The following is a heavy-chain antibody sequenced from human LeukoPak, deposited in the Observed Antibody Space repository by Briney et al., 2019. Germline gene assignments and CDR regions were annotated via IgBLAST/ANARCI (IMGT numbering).Heavy chain of an antibody. D-gene: IGHD5-18*01. J-gene: IGHJ4*02. V-gene: IGHV3-30-3*02. CDR1: GFSFSSYA. CDR2: IPNDGSKT. Sequence: GGSLRLSCAASGFSFSSYAMHWVRQAPGKGLEWVAAIPNDGSKTYYADSVRGRFTISRDNSKNTLYLQMNSLRAEDTAVYYCANERGYNYGYSFDYWGQGTLVTVSS. CDR3: ANERGYNYGYSFDY.